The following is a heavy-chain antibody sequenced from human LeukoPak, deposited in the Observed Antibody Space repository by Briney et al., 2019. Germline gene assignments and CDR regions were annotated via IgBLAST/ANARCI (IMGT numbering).Heavy chain of an antibody. CDR3: ARFSRLAGNFDY. Sequence: SETLSLTCTISGGSISSYYWSWIRQPAGKGLEWIGRIYTSGSTNYNPSLKSRVTMSVDTSKNQFSLKLSSVTAADTAVYYCARFSRLAGNFDYWGQGTLVTVSS. D-gene: IGHD2-15*01. CDR1: GGSISSYY. V-gene: IGHV4-4*07. J-gene: IGHJ4*02. CDR2: IYTSGST.